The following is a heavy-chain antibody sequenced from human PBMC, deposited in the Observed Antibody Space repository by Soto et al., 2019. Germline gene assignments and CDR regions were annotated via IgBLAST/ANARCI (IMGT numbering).Heavy chain of an antibody. V-gene: IGHV1-69*13. CDR3: ARDRGIMATIGGYYGMDV. CDR1: GGTFSSYA. J-gene: IGHJ6*02. Sequence: SVKVSCKASGGTFSSYAISWVRQAPGQGLEWMGGTIPIFGTANYAQKFQGRVTITADESTSTAYMELSSLRSEDTAVYYCARDRGIMATIGGYYGMDVWGQGTTVTVSS. CDR2: TIPIFGTA. D-gene: IGHD5-12*01.